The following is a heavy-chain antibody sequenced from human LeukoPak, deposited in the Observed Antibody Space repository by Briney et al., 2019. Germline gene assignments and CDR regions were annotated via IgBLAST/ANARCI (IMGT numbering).Heavy chain of an antibody. D-gene: IGHD3-10*01. CDR2: IYTSGST. J-gene: IGHJ3*02. V-gene: IGHV4-4*07. CDR3: ARESMVWGNDAFDI. Sequence: SETLSLTCTVSGGSISSYYWSWIRQPAGKGLEWIGRIYTSGSTNYNPSLKSRVTMSVDTSKNQFSLKLSSVTTADTAVYYCARESMVWGNDAFDIWGQGTMVTVSS. CDR1: GGSISSYY.